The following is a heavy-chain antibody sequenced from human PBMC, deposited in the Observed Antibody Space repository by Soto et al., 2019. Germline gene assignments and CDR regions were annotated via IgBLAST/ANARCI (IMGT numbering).Heavy chain of an antibody. CDR3: ARDFSRYYYDSSGYSSFDY. D-gene: IGHD3-22*01. J-gene: IGHJ4*02. CDR1: GYTFTSYA. CDR2: INAGNGNT. Sequence: QVQLVQSGAEVKKPGASVKVSCKASGYTFTSYAMHWVRQAPGQRLEWMGWINAGNGNTKYSQKFQGRVTITRDTSASTAYMELSSLRSEDTAVYYCARDFSRYYYDSSGYSSFDYWGQGTLVTVSS. V-gene: IGHV1-3*01.